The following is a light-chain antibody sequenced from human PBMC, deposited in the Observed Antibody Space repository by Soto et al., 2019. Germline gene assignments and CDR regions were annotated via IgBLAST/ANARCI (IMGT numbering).Light chain of an antibody. Sequence: DIQMTQSPSFLSASVGDRVTVTCRASQSVGTHLHWYQQKSGKAPKLLIYGASTLQSGVSSRFSGSGSGTEFTLTITSLQPDDFAVYYCQQSHTSPRTFGQGTRLDIK. V-gene: IGKV1-39*01. CDR2: GAS. CDR1: QSVGTH. J-gene: IGKJ2*01. CDR3: QQSHTSPRT.